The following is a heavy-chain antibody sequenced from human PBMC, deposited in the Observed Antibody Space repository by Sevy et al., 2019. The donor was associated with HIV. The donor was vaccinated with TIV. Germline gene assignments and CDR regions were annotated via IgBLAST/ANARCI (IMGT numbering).Heavy chain of an antibody. J-gene: IGHJ4*02. Sequence: GGSLRLSCAISGFTVNDKYIIWVRQAPGKGLEWVSVIFSSGSTYYADSAKGRFTISRDNSKNTVYLQVNSVRAEDTAVYYCVSLFLSYRSGWSYFDYWGQGTLVIVSS. D-gene: IGHD6-19*01. CDR1: GFTVNDKY. CDR3: VSLFLSYRSGWSYFDY. V-gene: IGHV3-66*02. CDR2: IFSSGST.